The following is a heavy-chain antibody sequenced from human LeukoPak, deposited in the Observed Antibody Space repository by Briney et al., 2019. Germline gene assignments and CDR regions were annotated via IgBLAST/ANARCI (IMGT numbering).Heavy chain of an antibody. CDR1: GGSFSGYY. CDR3: ARGRLYGVITYGAIDY. Sequence: SETLSLTCAVYGGSFSGYYWSWIRQPPGKGLEWIGEINHSGSTNYNPSLKSRVTISVDTSKSQFSLKLSSVTAADTAVYYCARGRLYGVITYGAIDYWGQGTLVTVSS. J-gene: IGHJ4*02. CDR2: INHSGST. D-gene: IGHD3-22*01. V-gene: IGHV4-34*01.